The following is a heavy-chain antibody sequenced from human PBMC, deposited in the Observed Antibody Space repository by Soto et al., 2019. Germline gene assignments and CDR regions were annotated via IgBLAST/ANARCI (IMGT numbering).Heavy chain of an antibody. V-gene: IGHV1-69*02. CDR2: IIPILGIA. Sequence: QVQLVQSGAEVQKPGSSVKVSCKASGGTFSSYTISWVRQAPGQGLEWMGRIIPILGIANYAQKFQGRVTITADKSTSTAYMELSSLRSEDTAVYYCARLDGRGEFDYWGQGTLVTVSS. D-gene: IGHD2-15*01. CDR3: ARLDGRGEFDY. CDR1: GGTFSSYT. J-gene: IGHJ4*02.